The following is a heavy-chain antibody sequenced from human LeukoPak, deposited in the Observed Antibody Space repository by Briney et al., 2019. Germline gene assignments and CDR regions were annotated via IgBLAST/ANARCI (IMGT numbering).Heavy chain of an antibody. CDR2: IIPIFGTA. D-gene: IGHD6-19*01. Sequence: SVKVSCKASGGTFSSYAISWVRQAPGQGLEWMGGIIPIFGTANYAQKFQGRVTITADESTSTAYMELSSLRSEDTAVYYCARVGDSSGSLFDYWGQGTLVTVSS. CDR1: GGTFSSYA. J-gene: IGHJ4*02. V-gene: IGHV1-69*13. CDR3: ARVGDSSGSLFDY.